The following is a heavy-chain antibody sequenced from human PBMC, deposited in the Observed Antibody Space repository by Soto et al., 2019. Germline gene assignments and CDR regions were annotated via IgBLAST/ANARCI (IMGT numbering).Heavy chain of an antibody. Sequence: PGGSLRLSCAASEFTVSSNYMSWVRQAPGKGLEWVSVIYSGGSTYYADSVKGRFTISRDNSKNTLYLQMNSLRAEDTAVYYCAREAYYDSSGYYLRAFDIWGQGTMVTVSS. J-gene: IGHJ3*02. CDR2: IYSGGST. D-gene: IGHD3-22*01. CDR3: AREAYYDSSGYYLRAFDI. V-gene: IGHV3-66*01. CDR1: EFTVSSNY.